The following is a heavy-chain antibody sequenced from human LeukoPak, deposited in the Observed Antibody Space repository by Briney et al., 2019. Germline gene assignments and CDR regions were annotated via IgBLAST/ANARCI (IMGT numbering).Heavy chain of an antibody. V-gene: IGHV3-53*01. CDR2: FYSGGDT. J-gene: IGHJ3*02. CDR3: ASFEQQPLPNPDAFDI. Sequence: GGSLRLSCAASGFTVSRSYMSWVRQAPGKGLEWVSVFYSGGDTYYADSVKGRFTISRDNAKNSLYLQMNSLRAEDTAVYYCASFEQQPLPNPDAFDIWGQGTMVTVSS. D-gene: IGHD6-13*01. CDR1: GFTVSRSY.